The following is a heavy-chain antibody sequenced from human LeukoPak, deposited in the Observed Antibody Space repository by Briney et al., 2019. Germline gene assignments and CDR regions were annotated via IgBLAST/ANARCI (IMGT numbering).Heavy chain of an antibody. V-gene: IGHV3-74*01. D-gene: IGHD6-19*01. CDR1: GFTFSSYW. CDR3: ASTSSGFRGYFDY. CDR2: INSDGSST. J-gene: IGHJ4*02. Sequence: GGSLRLSCAASGFTFSSYWLHWVRQAPGKGLVWVSRINSDGSSTSYADSVKGRFTISRDNAKNTLYLQMNSLRAEDTAVYYCASTSSGFRGYFDYWGQGTLVTVSS.